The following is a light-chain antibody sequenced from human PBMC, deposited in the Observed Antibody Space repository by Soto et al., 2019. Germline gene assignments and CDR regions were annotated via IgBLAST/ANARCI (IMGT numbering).Light chain of an antibody. V-gene: IGKV1-33*01. CDR1: QDISKY. Sequence: DIQMTQSPSSLSASVGDRVTITCQASQDISKYLNWYQQKPGKAPKLLIYDASNLETGAPSRFSGSGSGTEFAITINSLQPEDIAKYYCQQYKSLLTFGPGTKVDIK. CDR3: QQYKSLLT. J-gene: IGKJ3*01. CDR2: DAS.